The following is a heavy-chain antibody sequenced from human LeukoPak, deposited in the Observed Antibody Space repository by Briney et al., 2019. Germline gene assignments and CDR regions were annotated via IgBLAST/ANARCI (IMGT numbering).Heavy chain of an antibody. J-gene: IGHJ5*02. CDR2: INAGNGNT. Sequence: GASVKVSCKASGYTFTSYAMHWVRQAPGQRLEWMGWINAGNGNTKYSQKFQGRVTITRDTSASTAYMELSSLRSGDTAVYYCARDGYSSGWPNTYWFDPWGQGTLVTVSS. CDR1: GYTFTSYA. CDR3: ARDGYSSGWPNTYWFDP. V-gene: IGHV1-3*01. D-gene: IGHD6-19*01.